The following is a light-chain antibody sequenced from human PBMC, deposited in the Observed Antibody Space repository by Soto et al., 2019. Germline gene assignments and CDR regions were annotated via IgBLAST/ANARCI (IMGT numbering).Light chain of an antibody. CDR1: SSDVGAYNY. J-gene: IGLJ1*01. CDR3: TSYAGTYSFFYV. V-gene: IGLV2-8*01. CDR2: EVS. Sequence: VLTQPPSASGSPGQSVTISCTGTSSDVGAYNYVSWYQQLPGKAPKLIIYEVSKRPSGVPDRFSGSKSGNTASLTVSGLKAEDEADYYCTSYAGTYSFFYVFGTGTKVTVL.